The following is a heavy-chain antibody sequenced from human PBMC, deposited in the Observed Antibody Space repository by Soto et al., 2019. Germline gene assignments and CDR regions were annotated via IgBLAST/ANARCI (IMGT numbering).Heavy chain of an antibody. V-gene: IGHV1-2*04. CDR2: INPNSGGT. J-gene: IGHJ2*01. CDR1: GYTFTGYY. Sequence: ASVKVSCKASGYTFTGYYMHWVRQAPGQGLEWMGWINPNSGGTNYAQKFQGWVTMTRDTSISTAYMELSRLGSDDTAVYYCVRGPPYWYFDLWGRGTLVTVSS. CDR3: VRGPPYWYFDL. D-gene: IGHD3-10*01.